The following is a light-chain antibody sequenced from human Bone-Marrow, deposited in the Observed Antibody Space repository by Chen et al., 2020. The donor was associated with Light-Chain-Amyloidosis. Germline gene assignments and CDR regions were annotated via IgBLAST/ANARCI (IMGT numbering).Light chain of an antibody. J-gene: IGLJ1*01. CDR1: SSDVGGDNH. CDR3: SSYTITNTLV. CDR2: EVT. Sequence: QFVLTPPSSVSGSPGQSLTISCTGTSSDVGGDNHVSWYQQHPDKAPKLMIYEVTNRPPWVPDRFSGSKSDNTASLTISGLQTEDEADYFCSSYTITNTLVFGSGTRVTVL. V-gene: IGLV2-14*01.